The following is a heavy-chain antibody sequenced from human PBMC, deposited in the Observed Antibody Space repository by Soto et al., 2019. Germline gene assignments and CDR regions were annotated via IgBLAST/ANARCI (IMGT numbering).Heavy chain of an antibody. CDR2: IYYSGST. CDR1: GGSISSGDYY. Sequence: PSETLSLTCTVSGGSISSGDYYWSWIRQPPGKGLEWIGYIYYSGSTYYNPSLKSRVTISVDTSKNHFSLKLSSVTAADTAVYYCARGVEEVITLFDYWGQGTLVTVSS. J-gene: IGHJ4*02. D-gene: IGHD3-22*01. CDR3: ARGVEEVITLFDY. V-gene: IGHV4-30-4*01.